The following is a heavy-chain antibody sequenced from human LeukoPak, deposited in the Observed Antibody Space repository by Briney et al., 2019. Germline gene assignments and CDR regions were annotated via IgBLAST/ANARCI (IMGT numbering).Heavy chain of an antibody. CDR2: IYTSGST. CDR3: ARGYSGSYYYFDY. Sequence: SGTLSLTCAVSGGSISSSYYWSWIRQPAGKGLEWIGRIYTSGSTNYNPSLKSRVTMSVDTSKNQFSLKLSSVTAADTAVYYCARGYSGSYYYFDYWGQGTLVTVSS. D-gene: IGHD1-26*01. CDR1: GGSISSSYY. V-gene: IGHV4-4*07. J-gene: IGHJ4*02.